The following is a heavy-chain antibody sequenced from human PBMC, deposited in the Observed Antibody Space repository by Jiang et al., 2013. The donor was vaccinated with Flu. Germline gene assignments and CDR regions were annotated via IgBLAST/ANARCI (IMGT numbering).Heavy chain of an antibody. CDR3: ARGGLGYCSSTSCYAFDY. D-gene: IGHD2-2*01. J-gene: IGHJ4*02. CDR1: GGSISSSNW. V-gene: IGHV4-4*02. Sequence: LVKPSGTLSLTCAVSGGSISSSNWWSWVRQPPGKGLEWIGEIYHSGSTNXNPSLKSRVTISVDKSKNQFSLKLSSVTAADTAVYYCARGGLGYCSSTSCYAFDYWGQGTLVTVSS. CDR2: IYHSGST.